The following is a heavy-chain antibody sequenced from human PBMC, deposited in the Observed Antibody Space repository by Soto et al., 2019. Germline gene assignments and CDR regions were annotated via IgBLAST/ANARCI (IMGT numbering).Heavy chain of an antibody. CDR1: GFTFDDYA. CDR2: ISWNSGSI. V-gene: IGHV3-9*01. D-gene: IGHD3-3*01. Sequence: EVQLVESGGGLVQPGRSLRLSCAASGFTFDDYAMHWVRQAPGKGLEWVSGISWNSGSIGYADSVKGRFTISRDNAKNSLYLQMNSLRAEDTALYYCAKVTTADDFGSDAFDIWGQGTMVTVSS. CDR3: AKVTTADDFGSDAFDI. J-gene: IGHJ3*02.